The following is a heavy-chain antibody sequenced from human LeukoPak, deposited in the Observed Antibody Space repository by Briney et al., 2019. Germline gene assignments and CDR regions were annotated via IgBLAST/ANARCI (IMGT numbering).Heavy chain of an antibody. Sequence: SETLSLTCTVSGGSISSYYWSWIRQPPGKGLEWIGYIYYSGSTNYNPSLKSRVTISVDTSKNQFSLKLSSVTAADTAVYYCARVLYSSGWYYFDYWGQGTPVTVSS. J-gene: IGHJ4*02. D-gene: IGHD6-19*01. CDR1: GGSISSYY. V-gene: IGHV4-59*01. CDR3: ARVLYSSGWYYFDY. CDR2: IYYSGST.